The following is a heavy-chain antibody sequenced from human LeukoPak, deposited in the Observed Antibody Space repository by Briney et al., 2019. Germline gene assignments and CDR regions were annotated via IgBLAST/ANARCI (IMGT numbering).Heavy chain of an antibody. Sequence: PGGSLRLSCAASGFTFSSYAMTWVRQAPGKGLEGVSAISGCDAGTYYPDSVKGRFTISRDNSKNTLYLQMNSLRAEDTAIYYCAKERSFGTWLGDYWGQGPLVSVSS. J-gene: IGHJ4*02. CDR3: AKERSFGTWLGDY. CDR1: GFTFSSYA. V-gene: IGHV3-23*01. D-gene: IGHD2/OR15-2a*01. CDR2: ISGCDAGT.